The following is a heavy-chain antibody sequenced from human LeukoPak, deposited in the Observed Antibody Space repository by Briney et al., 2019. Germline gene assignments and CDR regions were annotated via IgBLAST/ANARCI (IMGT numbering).Heavy chain of an antibody. Sequence: GGSLRLSCAASGFTFSSYSMNWVRQAPGKGLEWVSSISSSSSYIYYADSVKGRFTISRDNAKNSLYLQMNSLRAEDTAVYYCARTLIAAAGIRPLDYWGQGTLVTVSS. CDR1: GFTFSSYS. J-gene: IGHJ4*02. CDR3: ARTLIAAAGIRPLDY. CDR2: ISSSSSYI. V-gene: IGHV3-21*01. D-gene: IGHD6-13*01.